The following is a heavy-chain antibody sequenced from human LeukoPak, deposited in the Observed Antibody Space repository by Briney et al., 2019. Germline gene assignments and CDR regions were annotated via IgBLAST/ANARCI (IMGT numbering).Heavy chain of an antibody. CDR1: GYSISSSNW. CDR3: ARVLSYRPYDAFDI. CDR2: IYYSGST. Sequence: SDTLSPTCAVSGYSISSSNWWGCIRQPPGKGLEWIGYIYYSGSTYYNPSLKSRVTMSVDTSKNQFSLKLSSVTAVDTAVYYCARVLSYRPYDAFDIWGQGTMVTVSS. V-gene: IGHV4-28*03. D-gene: IGHD1-26*01. J-gene: IGHJ3*02.